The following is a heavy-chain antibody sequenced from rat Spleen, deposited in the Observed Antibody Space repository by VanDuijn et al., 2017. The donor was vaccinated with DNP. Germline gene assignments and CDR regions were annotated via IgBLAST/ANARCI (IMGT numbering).Heavy chain of an antibody. D-gene: IGHD1-2*01. CDR2: IWGGGST. Sequence: QVQLKESGPGLVQPSRTLSLTCTVSGFSLSSYGVSWVRQPPGKGLEWIVGIWGGGSTDYNSALRSRLSISRDTSKSQVLLKMDSLQTEDTAMYFCARDDSRSPFAYWGQGTLVTVSS. J-gene: IGHJ3*01. CDR1: GFSLSSYG. V-gene: IGHV2-15*01. CDR3: ARDDSRSPFAY.